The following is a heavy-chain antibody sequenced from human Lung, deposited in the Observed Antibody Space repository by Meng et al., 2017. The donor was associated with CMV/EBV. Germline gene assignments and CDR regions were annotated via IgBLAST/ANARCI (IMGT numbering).Heavy chain of an antibody. CDR3: ARARGGGGIVGATIDY. Sequence: FTFSDYYRSWIRQAPGKGLEWVSYISSSGSTIYYADSVKGRFTISRDNAKNSLYLQMNSLRAEDTAVYYCARARGGGGIVGATIDYWGQGTLVTVSS. CDR2: ISSSGSTI. D-gene: IGHD1-26*01. J-gene: IGHJ4*02. CDR1: FTFSDYY. V-gene: IGHV3-11*04.